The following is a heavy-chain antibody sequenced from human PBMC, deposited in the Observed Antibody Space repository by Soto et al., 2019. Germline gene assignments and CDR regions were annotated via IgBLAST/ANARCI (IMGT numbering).Heavy chain of an antibody. CDR2: INSDGSST. CDR3: AREKYYYDSSGYHGGSDY. Sequence: LRLSCAASGFTFSSYWMHWVRQAPGKGLVWVSRINSDGSSTSYADSVKGRFTISRDNAKNTLYLQMNSLRAEDTAVYYCAREKYYYDSSGYHGGSDYWGQGTLVTVSS. CDR1: GFTFSSYW. V-gene: IGHV3-74*01. D-gene: IGHD3-22*01. J-gene: IGHJ4*02.